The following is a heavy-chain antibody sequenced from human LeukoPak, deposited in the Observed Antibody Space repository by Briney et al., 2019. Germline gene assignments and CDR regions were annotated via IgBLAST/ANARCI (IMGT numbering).Heavy chain of an antibody. CDR2: IPHSGST. D-gene: IGHD1-14*01. CDR3: ARNPDSDHFDY. Sequence: SETLSLTCAVYGESFSDYYWSWTRQPPGKGLEWIGEIPHSGSTNYNPSLKSRVTMSLDTSKNQFSLNLTSVTAADTAVYYCARNPDSDHFDYWGQGTLVTVSS. J-gene: IGHJ4*02. V-gene: IGHV4-34*01. CDR1: GESFSDYY.